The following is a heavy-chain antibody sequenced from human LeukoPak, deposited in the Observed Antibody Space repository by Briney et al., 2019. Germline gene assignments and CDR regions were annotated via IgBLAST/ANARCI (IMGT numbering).Heavy chain of an antibody. CDR1: GFTFSSYG. CDR2: IRYDGSNK. V-gene: IGHV3-30*02. Sequence: GGSLRLSCTASGFTFSSYGMHWVRQAPGKGLEWVAFIRYDGSNKYYADSVKGRFTISRDNSKNTLYLQMNSLRAEDTAVYYCAKDLSVVAAAVDYWGQGTLVTVSS. J-gene: IGHJ4*02. D-gene: IGHD2-15*01. CDR3: AKDLSVVAAAVDY.